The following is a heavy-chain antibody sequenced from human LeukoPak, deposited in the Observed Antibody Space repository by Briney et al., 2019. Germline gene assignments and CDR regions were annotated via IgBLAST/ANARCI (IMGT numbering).Heavy chain of an antibody. V-gene: IGHV3-66*04. D-gene: IGHD1-26*01. CDR1: GFTVSSNY. J-gene: IGHJ4*02. CDR2: IYSGGST. CDR3: ARLTIVGAIADY. Sequence: GGSLRLSCAASGFTVSSNYMSWVRQAPGKGLEWVSVIYSGGSTYYADSVKGRFTISRDNAKNSLYLQMNSLRAEDTAVYYCARLTIVGAIADYWGQGTLVTVSS.